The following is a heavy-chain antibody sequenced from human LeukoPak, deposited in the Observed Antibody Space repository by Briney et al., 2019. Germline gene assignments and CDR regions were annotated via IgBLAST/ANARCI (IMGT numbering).Heavy chain of an antibody. V-gene: IGHV4-39*01. CDR2: IYYSGST. Sequence: PSETLSLTCTVSGGSISGSLFYWAWIRQPPGKGLERIGSIYYSGSTYYNPSLKSRVTISVDMSKNQFSLNLRSVTAADTAVYYCAKNISDWNSFYFDSWGQGTLVTVSS. CDR1: GGSISGSLFY. CDR3: AKNISDWNSFYFDS. D-gene: IGHD1-7*01. J-gene: IGHJ4*02.